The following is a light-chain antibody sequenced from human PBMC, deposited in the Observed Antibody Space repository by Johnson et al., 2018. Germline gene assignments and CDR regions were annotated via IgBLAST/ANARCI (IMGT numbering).Light chain of an antibody. CDR2: DNN. CDR1: SSNIGNNY. Sequence: QSVLTQPHSVSAAPGQKVTISCSGSSSNIGNNYVSWYQQLPGTAPKLLIYDNNKRPSGIPDRFSGSKSGTSATLGITGLQTGDEADYYCGTWDSSLSAGNVFGTGNKVTVL. J-gene: IGLJ1*01. V-gene: IGLV1-51*01. CDR3: GTWDSSLSAGNV.